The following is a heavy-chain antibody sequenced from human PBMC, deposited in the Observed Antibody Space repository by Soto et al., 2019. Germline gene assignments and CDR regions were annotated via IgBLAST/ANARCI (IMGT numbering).Heavy chain of an antibody. CDR2: IWFDGSNK. Sequence: QVQLVESGGGVVKPGRSLRLSCAASGFIFSNYGMQWVRQAPGKGLEWVAMIWFDGSNKYHADSVKGRFTISRDNSKNTLYLQMDNLRAEDTAVYYCVKDHSYGSGTSYGHNWFDPWGQGPLVTVSS. D-gene: IGHD3-10*01. CDR3: VKDHSYGSGTSYGHNWFDP. J-gene: IGHJ5*02. CDR1: GFIFSNYG. V-gene: IGHV3-33*06.